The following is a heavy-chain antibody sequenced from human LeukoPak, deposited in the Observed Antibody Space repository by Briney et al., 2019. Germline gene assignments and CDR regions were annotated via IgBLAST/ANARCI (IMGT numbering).Heavy chain of an antibody. D-gene: IGHD3-10*01. CDR1: GFTFSSYG. J-gene: IGHJ4*02. V-gene: IGHV3-30*18. CDR3: AKDFAVETSYYGSERHLPAL. Sequence: QTGRSLRLSCAASGFTFSSYGMHWVRQAPGKGLEWVAVISYDGSNKYYADSVKGRFTISRDNSKNTLYLQMNSLRAEDTAVYYCAKDFAVETSYYGSERHLPALWGQGTLVTVSS. CDR2: ISYDGSNK.